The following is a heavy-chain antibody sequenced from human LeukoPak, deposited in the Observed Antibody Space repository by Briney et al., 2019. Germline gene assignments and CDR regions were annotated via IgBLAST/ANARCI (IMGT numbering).Heavy chain of an antibody. V-gene: IGHV4-59*01. J-gene: IGHJ4*02. Sequence: PSETLSLICTVSGGSISSYYWSWVRQPPGKGLEWIGYIYYSGTTNYNPSLKSRVTISVDTSKNQFSLKLSSVTAADTAVYYCARNSAGWYSVNWGQGTLVTVSS. CDR2: IYYSGTT. CDR3: ARNSAGWYSVN. D-gene: IGHD6-19*01. CDR1: GGSISSYY.